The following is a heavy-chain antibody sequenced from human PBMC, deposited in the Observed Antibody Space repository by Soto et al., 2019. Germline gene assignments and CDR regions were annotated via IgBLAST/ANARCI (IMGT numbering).Heavy chain of an antibody. CDR1: GGSISSSSYY. CDR3: ARHLGSSGYYYDFDY. J-gene: IGHJ4*02. V-gene: IGHV4-39*01. Sequence: SETLSLTCTVSGGSISSSSYYWGWIRQPPGKGLEWIGSIYYSGSTYYNPSLKCRVTISVDTSKNQFSLKLSSVTAADTAVYYCARHLGSSGYYYDFDYWGQGTLVTVSS. CDR2: IYYSGST. D-gene: IGHD3-22*01.